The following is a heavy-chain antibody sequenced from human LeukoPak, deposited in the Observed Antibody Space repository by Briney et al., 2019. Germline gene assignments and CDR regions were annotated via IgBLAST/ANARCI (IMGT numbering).Heavy chain of an antibody. J-gene: IGHJ6*02. CDR1: GFTFSSYA. CDR3: AKRRRPGNYYYGMDV. CDR2: ISGSGGST. D-gene: IGHD1-14*01. V-gene: IGHV3-23*01. Sequence: EGSLRLSCAASGFTFSSYAMSWVRQAPGKGLEWVSAISGSGGSTYYADSVKGRFTISRDNSKNTLYLQMNSLRAEDTAVYYCAKRRRPGNYYYGMDVWGQGTTVTVSS.